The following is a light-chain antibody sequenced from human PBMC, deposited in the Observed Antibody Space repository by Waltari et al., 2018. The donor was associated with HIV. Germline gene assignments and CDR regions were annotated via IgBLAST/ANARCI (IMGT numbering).Light chain of an antibody. V-gene: IGLV1-40*01. Sequence: QSVLTQPPSVSGAPGQRVTISCTGSSSNIGAGYDVHWYQQLPGTAPKLLIYDNINRPSGVPDRFSGSKSGTSASLAITGRQAEDEADYYCQSYDSSLRVFGGGTKLTVL. CDR2: DNI. CDR3: QSYDSSLRV. J-gene: IGLJ3*02. CDR1: SSNIGAGYD.